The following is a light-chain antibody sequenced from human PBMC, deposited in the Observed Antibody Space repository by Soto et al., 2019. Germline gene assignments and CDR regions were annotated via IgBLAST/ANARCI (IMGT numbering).Light chain of an antibody. CDR1: QSVRKN. V-gene: IGKV3-15*01. Sequence: EIVMTQSPATLSVSPGERATLSCRASQSVRKNLAWYQHKPGQVPRLLIYDASNRATGVPGRFSGSGSETEFTLTISSLQSEDVAVYYCHQYTNWPLTFGGGTKVEIK. CDR3: HQYTNWPLT. CDR2: DAS. J-gene: IGKJ4*01.